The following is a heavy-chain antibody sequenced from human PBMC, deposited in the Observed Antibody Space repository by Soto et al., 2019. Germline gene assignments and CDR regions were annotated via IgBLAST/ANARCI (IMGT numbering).Heavy chain of an antibody. CDR3: AKVYYDFWSGYYNHPYYYYYYGMDV. D-gene: IGHD3-3*01. V-gene: IGHV3-23*01. CDR1: GFTFSSYA. Sequence: GGSLRLSCAASGFTFSSYAMSWVRQAPGKGLEWVSAISGSGGSTYYADSMKGRFTISRDNSKNTLYLQMNSLRAEDTAVYYCAKVYYDFWSGYYNHPYYYYYYGMDVWGQRTTDTVSS. CDR2: ISGSGGST. J-gene: IGHJ6*02.